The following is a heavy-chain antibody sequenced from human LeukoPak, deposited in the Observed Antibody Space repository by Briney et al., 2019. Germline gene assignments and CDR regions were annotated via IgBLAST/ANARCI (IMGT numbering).Heavy chain of an antibody. Sequence: ASVKVSCKASGYSFTTYAMNWVRQAPGQGLEWMGRIIPILGIANYAQKFQGRVTITADKSTSTAYMELSSLRSEDTAVYYCARGHYYGSGSYYISPSMDVWGQGTTVTVSS. CDR2: IIPILGIA. CDR3: ARGHYYGSGSYYISPSMDV. V-gene: IGHV1-69*04. J-gene: IGHJ6*02. CDR1: GYSFTTYA. D-gene: IGHD3-10*01.